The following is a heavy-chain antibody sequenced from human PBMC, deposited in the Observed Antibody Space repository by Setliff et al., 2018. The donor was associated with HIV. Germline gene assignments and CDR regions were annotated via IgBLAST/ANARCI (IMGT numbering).Heavy chain of an antibody. J-gene: IGHJ6*03. CDR3: ARHAPRNHDLAGVFYPYYMDV. D-gene: IGHD1-1*01. V-gene: IGHV4-39*01. CDR2: IYYSGST. CDR1: GGSIRSSSSY. Sequence: PSETLSLTCTVSGGSIRSSSSYRGWIRQPPGKGLEWIGIIYYSGSTYYKPSLKSRVTISVDTSKNQFSLKLSSVTAADTAVYYCARHAPRNHDLAGVFYPYYMDVWGKGTTVTVSS.